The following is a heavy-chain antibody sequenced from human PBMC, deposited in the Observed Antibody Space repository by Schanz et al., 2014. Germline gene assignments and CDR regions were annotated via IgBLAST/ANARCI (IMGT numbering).Heavy chain of an antibody. CDR3: AGDRRNADLDY. D-gene: IGHD1-1*01. Sequence: VQLVESGGGLVQPGGSLRLSCATSGFIFRSFGIHWVRQAPGKGLEWVAVIWSDGTNEYYADSVKGRFTISRDNSKNSLYLQMNSLRAEDTAVYYCAGDRRNADLDYWGQGTLVTVSS. V-gene: IGHV3-33*01. CDR1: GFIFRSFG. J-gene: IGHJ4*02. CDR2: IWSDGTNE.